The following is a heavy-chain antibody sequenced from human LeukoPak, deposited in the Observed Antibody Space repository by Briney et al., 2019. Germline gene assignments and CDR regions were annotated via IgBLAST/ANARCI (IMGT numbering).Heavy chain of an antibody. Sequence: SQTLSLTCAVSGGSISSGGYSWRWLRQPPGKGLEWIGYIYHSGSTYSNPSLNSRVTISVDRSKNQFSLKLSSVTAADTAVYYCARAHDYQYYFDYWGQGTLVTVSS. V-gene: IGHV4-30-2*01. CDR1: GGSISSGGYS. CDR2: IYHSGST. CDR3: ARAHDYQYYFDY. J-gene: IGHJ4*02. D-gene: IGHD4-11*01.